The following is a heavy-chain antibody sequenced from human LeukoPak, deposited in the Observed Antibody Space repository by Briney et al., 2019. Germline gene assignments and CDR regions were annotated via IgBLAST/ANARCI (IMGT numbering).Heavy chain of an antibody. CDR3: ARGLLGYSSSWLGVAFDI. Sequence: SETLCLTCTVSGGSISDYYWTWLRQPPGKGLEWVGYIYYSGSTNYNPSLKSRLTISVDTSKSQFSLKLSSVTAADTAVYYCARGLLGYSSSWLGVAFDIWGQGTMVSVSS. D-gene: IGHD6-13*01. J-gene: IGHJ3*02. CDR1: GGSISDYY. V-gene: IGHV4-59*01. CDR2: IYYSGST.